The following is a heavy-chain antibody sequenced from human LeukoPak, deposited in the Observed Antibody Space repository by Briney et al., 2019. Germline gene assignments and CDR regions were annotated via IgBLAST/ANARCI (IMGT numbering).Heavy chain of an antibody. J-gene: IGHJ4*02. CDR1: GYTFTSYY. D-gene: IGHD6-19*01. CDR3: ASDITVAGTGGVC. CDR2: INPSGGST. Sequence: ASVKVSCKASGYTFTSYYMYWVRQAPGQGLEWMGIINPSGGSTRYAQKFQGRVTMTRDTSTSTVYMELSSLRSEDTAVYYCASDITVAGTGGVCWGQGTLVTVSS. V-gene: IGHV1-46*01.